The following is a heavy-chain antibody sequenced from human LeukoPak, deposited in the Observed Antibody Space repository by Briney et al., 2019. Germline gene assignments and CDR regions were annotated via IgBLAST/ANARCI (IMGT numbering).Heavy chain of an antibody. CDR2: ISAYNGNT. J-gene: IGHJ3*02. CDR3: ARDSANRYYYDSSGNTDI. D-gene: IGHD3-22*01. CDR1: GYTFTSYG. Sequence: ASVKVSCKASGYTFTSYGISWVRQAPGQGLEWMGWISAYNGNTNYAQKLQGRVTMTTDTSTSTAYMELRSLRSDDTAVYYCARDSANRYYYDSSGNTDIWGQGTMVTVSS. V-gene: IGHV1-18*01.